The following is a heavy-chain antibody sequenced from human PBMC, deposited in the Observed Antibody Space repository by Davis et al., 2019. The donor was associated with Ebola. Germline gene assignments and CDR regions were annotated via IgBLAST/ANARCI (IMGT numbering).Heavy chain of an antibody. CDR3: AKRLNSGLAYGMDV. D-gene: IGHD3-22*01. V-gene: IGHV3-23*01. CDR1: GFTFSSYA. Sequence: PGGSLRLSCAASGFTFSSYAMSWVRQAPGKGLEWVSAISGSGGTTYYADSVKGRFTISRDNSKNTLYLQMNSLRAEDTALYYCAKRLNSGLAYGMDVWGQGTTVTISS. CDR2: ISGSGGTT. J-gene: IGHJ6*02.